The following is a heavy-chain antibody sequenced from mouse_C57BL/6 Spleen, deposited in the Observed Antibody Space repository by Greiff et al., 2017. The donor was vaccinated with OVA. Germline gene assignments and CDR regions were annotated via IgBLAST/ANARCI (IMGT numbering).Heavy chain of an antibody. J-gene: IGHJ2*01. CDR1: GFTFSSYA. V-gene: IGHV5-4*03. Sequence: EVKLMESGGGLVKPGGSLKLSCAASGFTFSSYAMSWVRQTPEKRLEWVATISDGGSYTYYPDNVKGRFTISRDNAKNNLYLQMSHLKSEDTAMYYCARGALNWYYFDYWGQGTTLTVSS. D-gene: IGHD4-1*01. CDR2: ISDGGSYT. CDR3: ARGALNWYYFDY.